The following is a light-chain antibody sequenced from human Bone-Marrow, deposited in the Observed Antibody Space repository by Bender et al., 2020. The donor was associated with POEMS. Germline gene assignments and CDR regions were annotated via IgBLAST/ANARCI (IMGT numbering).Light chain of an antibody. J-gene: IGLJ2*01. CDR2: QDT. CDR1: RLEHKY. Sequence: SYELTQPPSMSVSPGQTASITCSGDRLEHKYTSWYQQRPGQSPLLVIYQDTKRPSGIPERFSGSKSENTATLTISGTQALDEGDYYCQAWDSSVVVFGGGTKLTVL. V-gene: IGLV3-1*01. CDR3: QAWDSSVVV.